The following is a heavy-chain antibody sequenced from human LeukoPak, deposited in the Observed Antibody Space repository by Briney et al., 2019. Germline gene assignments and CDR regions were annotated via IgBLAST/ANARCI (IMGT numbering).Heavy chain of an antibody. D-gene: IGHD3-9*01. Sequence: ASVKVSCKASGYTFTDYYMHWVRQAPGQGLEWMGWINPNSGGTNYAQKFYARVTMTRDTSISTAYMELSRLISDDTAVFYCARSPDILTGENFDYWGQGTLVTVSS. J-gene: IGHJ4*02. V-gene: IGHV1-2*02. CDR1: GYTFTDYY. CDR2: INPNSGGT. CDR3: ARSPDILTGENFDY.